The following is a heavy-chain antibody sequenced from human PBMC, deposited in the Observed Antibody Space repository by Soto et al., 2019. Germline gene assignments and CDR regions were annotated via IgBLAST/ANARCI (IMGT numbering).Heavy chain of an antibody. CDR1: GGSINVNTCY. D-gene: IGHD2-15*01. CDR2: VYYSGST. CDR3: ARRGTTGYCSGDTCYSGALDI. V-gene: IGHV4-39*01. J-gene: IGHJ3*02. Sequence: SESLSLTCFVSGGSINVNTCYWGWIRQAPGKGLEWIGNVYYSGSTNYNPSLKSRVTISIDTSKNQFSLKLSSVTAADTAVYYCARRGTTGYCSGDTCYSGALDIWGQGTMVT.